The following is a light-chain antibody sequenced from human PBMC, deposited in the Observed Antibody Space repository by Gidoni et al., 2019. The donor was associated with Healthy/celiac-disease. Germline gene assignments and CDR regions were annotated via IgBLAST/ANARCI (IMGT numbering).Light chain of an antibody. CDR2: GAS. J-gene: IGKJ2*01. V-gene: IGKV3-20*01. CDR1: QSVSSSY. Sequence: EIVLTPSPGTLSLSPGERATLSCRASQSVSSSYLAWYQQKPGQAPRLLIYGASSRATGIPDRFSGSGSGTDFTLTISRLEPEDCAVYYCQQYGSSPPYTFGQXTKLEIK. CDR3: QQYGSSPPYT.